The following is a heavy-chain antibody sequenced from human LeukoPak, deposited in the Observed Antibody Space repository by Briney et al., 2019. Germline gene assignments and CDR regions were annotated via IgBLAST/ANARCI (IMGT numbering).Heavy chain of an antibody. CDR3: ARVVSGITIFGVVIAHFDY. J-gene: IGHJ4*02. CDR2: INHSGST. D-gene: IGHD3-3*01. V-gene: IGHV4-34*01. CDR1: GWSFSGYY. Sequence: SETLSLTCAVYGWSFSGYYWSWVRQPPGKGLEWIGEINHSGSTNYNPSLKSRVTISVDTSKNQFSLKLSYVTAADTAVYYCARVVSGITIFGVVIAHFDYWGQGTLVTVSS.